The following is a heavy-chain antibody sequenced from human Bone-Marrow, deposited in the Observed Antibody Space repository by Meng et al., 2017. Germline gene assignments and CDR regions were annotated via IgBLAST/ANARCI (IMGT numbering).Heavy chain of an antibody. V-gene: IGHV1-8*03. D-gene: IGHD3-22*01. CDR3: ASSRSNYYYDSSGYYRLKAFDI. CDR2: MNPNSGNT. J-gene: IGHJ3*02. CDR1: GYTFTSYV. Sequence: AVNVSFQASGYTFTSYVIHWVRQATGQGLEWMGWMNPNSGNTGYAQKFQGRVTITRNTSISTAYMELNSLRSEDTAVYYCASSRSNYYYDSSGYYRLKAFDIWGHGTMVTVSS.